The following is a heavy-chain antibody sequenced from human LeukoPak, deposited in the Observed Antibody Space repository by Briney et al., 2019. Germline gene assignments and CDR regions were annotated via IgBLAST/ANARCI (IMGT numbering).Heavy chain of an antibody. D-gene: IGHD2-2*01. V-gene: IGHV1-2*02. Sequence: ASVKVSCKASGYTFTGYYMHWVRQAPGQGLEWMGWINPNSGGTNYAQKFQGRVTMTRDTSISTAYMELSRLRSDDTAVYYCARDAGYCSSTSCYSAATSYYFDYWGQGTLVTVSS. CDR2: INPNSGGT. CDR1: GYTFTGYY. J-gene: IGHJ4*02. CDR3: ARDAGYCSSTSCYSAATSYYFDY.